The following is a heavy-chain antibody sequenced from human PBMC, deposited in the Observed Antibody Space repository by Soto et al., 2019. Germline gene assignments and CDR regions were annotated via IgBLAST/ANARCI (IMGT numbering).Heavy chain of an antibody. J-gene: IGHJ6*02. CDR2: ISAYNGNT. D-gene: IGHD3-22*01. CDR1: GYTFTSYC. Sequence: ASVKVSCKASGYTFTSYCISWVRQAPGQGLEWMGWISAYNGNTNYAQKLQGRVTMTTDTSTSTAYMELRSLRSDDTAVYYCASDTYYYDSSGARTFGYYGMDVWGQGTTVTVS. V-gene: IGHV1-18*01. CDR3: ASDTYYYDSSGARTFGYYGMDV.